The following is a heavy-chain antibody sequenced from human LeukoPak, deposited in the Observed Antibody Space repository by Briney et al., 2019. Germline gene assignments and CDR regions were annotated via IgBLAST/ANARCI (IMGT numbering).Heavy chain of an antibody. J-gene: IGHJ6*02. CDR1: GFTFDTYW. Sequence: TGGSLRLSCAASGFTFDTYWMHWVRQAPGKGLVWVSRIHRDGNNINYADFVQGRLTVSRDNAKNTLYLQMHSLRVEDTAMYYCARGLRDRYGMDVWGQGTTVTVSS. CDR3: ARGLRDRYGMDV. V-gene: IGHV3-74*01. CDR2: IHRDGNNI.